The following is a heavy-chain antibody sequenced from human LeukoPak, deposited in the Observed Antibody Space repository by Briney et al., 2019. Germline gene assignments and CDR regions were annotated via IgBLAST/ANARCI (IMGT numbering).Heavy chain of an antibody. Sequence: AASVKVSCKASGYTFISKGIHCVRQAPGQRLEWMAWINTDNSNTKRSQTLLGRVTITRDTSATTAYMELSSLRFEDTAVYYCARSTGPGGYFDFWGQGTLVTVSS. V-gene: IGHV1-3*04. CDR2: INTDNSNT. CDR3: ARSTGPGGYFDF. J-gene: IGHJ4*02. D-gene: IGHD3-16*01. CDR1: GYTFISKG.